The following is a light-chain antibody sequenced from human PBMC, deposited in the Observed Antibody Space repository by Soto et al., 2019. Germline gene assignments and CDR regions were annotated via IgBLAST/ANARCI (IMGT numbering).Light chain of an antibody. J-gene: IGKJ1*01. V-gene: IGKV1-5*03. Sequence: DIQMTQSPSTLSTSVGDRVTITCRASQSISSWLAWYQQKAGKAPKLLIHKASSLESGVPSRFSGSGSGTEFTLTLTCLQPDDFGTYYCQQXNSYWTFGQGTKV. CDR3: QQXNSYWT. CDR2: KAS. CDR1: QSISSW.